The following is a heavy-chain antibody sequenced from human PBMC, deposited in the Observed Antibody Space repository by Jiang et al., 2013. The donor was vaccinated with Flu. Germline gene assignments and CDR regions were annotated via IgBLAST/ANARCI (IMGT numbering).Heavy chain of an antibody. J-gene: IGHJ3*02. CDR1: GYTFTSYA. V-gene: IGHV1-3*01. CDR3: ARGGGYYGSGESFDI. D-gene: IGHD3-10*01. Sequence: EVKKPGASVKVSCKASGYTFTSYAMHWVRQAPGQRLEWMGWINAGNGNTKYSQKFQGRVTITRDTSASTAYMELSSLRSEDTAVYYCARGGGYYGSGESFDIWGQGTMVTVSS. CDR2: INAGNGNT.